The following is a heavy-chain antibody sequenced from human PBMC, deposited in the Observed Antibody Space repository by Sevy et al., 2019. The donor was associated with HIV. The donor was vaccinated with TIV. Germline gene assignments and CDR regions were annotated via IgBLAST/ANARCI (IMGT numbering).Heavy chain of an antibody. CDR3: ARVFTDVYSGYDPGNYFDY. CDR1: GGSISSGDYY. V-gene: IGHV4-30-4*01. CDR2: IYYSGST. D-gene: IGHD2-8*01. Sequence: SETLSLTCTVSGGSISSGDYYWSWIRQPPGKGLEWIGYIYYSGSTYYNPSLKSRVTISVDTSKNQFSLKLSSVTAADTAVYYCARVFTDVYSGYDPGNYFDYWGQGTLVTVSS. J-gene: IGHJ4*02.